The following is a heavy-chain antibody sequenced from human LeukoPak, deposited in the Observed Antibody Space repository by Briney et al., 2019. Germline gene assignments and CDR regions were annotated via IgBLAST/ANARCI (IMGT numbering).Heavy chain of an antibody. CDR2: ISSSGKTT. D-gene: IGHD5-12*01. V-gene: IGHV3-48*03. Sequence: PGGSLRLSCAASGFTFSSYEMNWVRQAPGKGLEWVSYISSSGKTTIYADSVKGRFTISRDNAKNSLYLQMNSLRAEDTAVYYCAREGIYSGYDSDYWGQGTLVTVSS. CDR1: GFTFSSYE. J-gene: IGHJ4*02. CDR3: AREGIYSGYDSDY.